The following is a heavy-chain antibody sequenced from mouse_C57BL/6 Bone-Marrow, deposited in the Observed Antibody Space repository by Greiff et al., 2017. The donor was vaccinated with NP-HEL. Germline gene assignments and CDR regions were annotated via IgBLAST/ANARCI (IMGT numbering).Heavy chain of an antibody. CDR2: INPKNGGT. CDR1: GYTFTDYY. J-gene: IGHJ4*01. CDR3: AREYYDYDDYAMDY. Sequence: VQLQQSGPELVKPGASVKISCKASGYTFTDYYMNWVKQSHGKSLEWIGDINPKNGGTSYNQKFKGKATLTVDKSSSTAYMELRSLTSEDSAVYYCAREYYDYDDYAMDYWGQGTSVTVSS. D-gene: IGHD2-4*01. V-gene: IGHV1-26*01.